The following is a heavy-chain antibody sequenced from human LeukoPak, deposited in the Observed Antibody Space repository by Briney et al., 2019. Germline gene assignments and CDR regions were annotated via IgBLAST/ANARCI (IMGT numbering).Heavy chain of an antibody. CDR2: ITSSSDYV. Sequence: GGSLRLSCTASGFTFSSYSMNWVRQAPGKGLEWFSSITSSSDYVYYADSVKGRFTISRDNAENSLHLQMNSLRADDTAVYYCAREFKSGYGMWAWGQGTLVTVSS. D-gene: IGHD5-18*01. CDR1: GFTFSSYS. V-gene: IGHV3-21*01. J-gene: IGHJ5*02. CDR3: AREFKSGYGMWA.